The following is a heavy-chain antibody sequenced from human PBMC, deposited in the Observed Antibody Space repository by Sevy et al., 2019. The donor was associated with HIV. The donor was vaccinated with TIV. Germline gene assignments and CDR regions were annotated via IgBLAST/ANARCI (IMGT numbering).Heavy chain of an antibody. J-gene: IGHJ5*02. CDR3: ARGKGNLGYSSSWYVGDWFDP. V-gene: IGHV4-4*07. Sequence: SETLSLTCTVSGGSISSYYWSWIRQPAGKGLEWIGRIYTSGSTNYNPSLKSRVTMSVDTSKNQFSLKLSSVTAGDTAVYYCARGKGNLGYSSSWYVGDWFDPWGQGTLVTVSS. D-gene: IGHD6-13*01. CDR1: GGSISSYY. CDR2: IYTSGST.